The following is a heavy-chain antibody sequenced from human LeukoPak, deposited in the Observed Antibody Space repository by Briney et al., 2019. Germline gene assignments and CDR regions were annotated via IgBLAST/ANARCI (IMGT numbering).Heavy chain of an antibody. J-gene: IGHJ3*02. CDR3: ASLFLCYGCSTSSDSFNI. D-gene: IGHD6-6*01. Sequence: GGSLRLSCEASGFTFSRYWMHWVRQAPGKGLVWVSRINSDGSSTTYADSVKDRFTISRDNAKNTLYLQMNSLGAEDTAVYYCASLFLCYGCSTSSDSFNIWGQGTMLTVSS. CDR1: GFTFSRYW. CDR2: INSDGSST. V-gene: IGHV3-74*01.